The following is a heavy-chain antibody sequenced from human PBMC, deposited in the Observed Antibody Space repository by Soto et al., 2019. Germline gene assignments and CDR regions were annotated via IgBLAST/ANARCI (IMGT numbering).Heavy chain of an antibody. CDR1: GGSISSYY. CDR3: ARSGGSLDY. D-gene: IGHD2-15*01. V-gene: IGHV4-59*01. Sequence: SETLSLTCTVSGGSISSYYWSWIRQPPGKGLEWIGYIYYSGSTHYNPSLKSRVTISVDTSKNQFSLKLNSVTAADTAVYYCARSGGSLDYWGQGTLVTVS. CDR2: IYYSGST. J-gene: IGHJ4*02.